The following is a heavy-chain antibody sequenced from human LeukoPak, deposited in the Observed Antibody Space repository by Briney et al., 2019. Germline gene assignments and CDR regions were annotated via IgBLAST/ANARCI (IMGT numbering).Heavy chain of an antibody. CDR2: IYYSGST. CDR3: ARGGVSSGPTIDY. CDR1: GYSISSGYY. J-gene: IGHJ4*02. V-gene: IGHV4-38-2*02. Sequence: SETLSLTCTVSGYSISSGYYWGWLRQPPGRGLEWIGSIYYSGSTYYNPSLKSRVTISVDASKNQFSLKLSSVTAADTAVYYCARGGVSSGPTIDYWGQGTLVTVSS. D-gene: IGHD6-19*01.